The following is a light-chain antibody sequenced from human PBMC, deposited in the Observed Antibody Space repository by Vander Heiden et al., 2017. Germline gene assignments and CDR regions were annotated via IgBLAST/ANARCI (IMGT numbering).Light chain of an antibody. CDR3: QSYDSSLSAVV. CDR1: TSNIGAGYD. J-gene: IGLJ2*01. CDR2: GNS. Sequence: QSVLTPPPSVSRAPGQRVTISCTGSTSNIGAGYDVHWYQQNPGTAPKLLIYGNSNRPSGVPDRFSGSKSGTSASLAITGLQAEDEADYYCQSYDSSLSAVVFGGGTKLTVL. V-gene: IGLV1-40*01.